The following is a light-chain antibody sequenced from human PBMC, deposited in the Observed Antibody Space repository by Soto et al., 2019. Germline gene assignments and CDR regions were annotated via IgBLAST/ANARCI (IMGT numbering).Light chain of an antibody. V-gene: IGKV3-20*01. J-gene: IGKJ1*01. CDR2: GAS. CDR1: QSVSSTY. CDR3: QQYDISPWT. Sequence: EIVLTQSPGTLSLSPGERGTLSCRASQSVSSTYLAWYQHKLGQAPRLLIYGASSRATGIPDRFSGSGSGTDFTLTISRLEPEYFAVYYCQQYDISPWTFGQGTKVEIK.